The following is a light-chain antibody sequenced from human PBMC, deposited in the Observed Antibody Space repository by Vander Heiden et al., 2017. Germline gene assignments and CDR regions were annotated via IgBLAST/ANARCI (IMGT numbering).Light chain of an antibody. CDR3: QQRSNWPPLT. J-gene: IGKJ4*01. V-gene: IGKV3-11*01. CDR1: QSVSSY. CDR2: DAS. Sequence: EIVLTQSPPTLPLSPAETPSLSCRASQSVSSYLAWYQQKPGQAPRLLIYDASNRATGIPARFSGSGSGTDFTLTISSLEPEDFAVYYCQQRSNWPPLTFGGGTKVEIK.